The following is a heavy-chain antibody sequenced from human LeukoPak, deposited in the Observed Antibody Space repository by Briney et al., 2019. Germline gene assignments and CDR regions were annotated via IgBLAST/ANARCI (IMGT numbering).Heavy chain of an antibody. J-gene: IGHJ3*02. CDR1: GGSISSYY. D-gene: IGHD2-2*01. CDR3: ARADQKGAFDI. V-gene: IGHV4-59*12. CDR2: IYYSGST. Sequence: SETLSLTCTVSGGSISSYYWSWIRQPPGKGLEWIGYIYYSGSTNYNPSLKSRVTMSVDTSKNQFSLKLSSVTAADTAVYYCARADQKGAFDIWGQGTMVTVSS.